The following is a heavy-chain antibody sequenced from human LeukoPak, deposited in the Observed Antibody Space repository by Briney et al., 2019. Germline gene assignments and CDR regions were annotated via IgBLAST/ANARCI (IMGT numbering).Heavy chain of an antibody. CDR1: GGSFSGYY. D-gene: IGHD4-17*01. CDR3: ARGQGTVTTH. CDR2: INHSGSA. Sequence: PSETLSLTCAVYGGSFSGYYWTWIRQPPGKGLEWIGEINHSGSANYNPSLKSRVTISLDTSKNQFSLELSSVTAADTAVYYCARGQGTVTTHWGQGTLVTVSS. V-gene: IGHV4-34*01. J-gene: IGHJ4*02.